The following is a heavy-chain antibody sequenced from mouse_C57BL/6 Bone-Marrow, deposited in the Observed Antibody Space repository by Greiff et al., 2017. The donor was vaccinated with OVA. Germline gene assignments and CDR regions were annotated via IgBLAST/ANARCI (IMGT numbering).Heavy chain of an antibody. J-gene: IGHJ2*01. V-gene: IGHV3-6*01. Sequence: VQLQQSGPGLVKPSQSLSLTCSVTGYSITSGYYWNWIRQFPGNKLEWMGYISYDGSNNYNPSLKNRISITRDTSKNQFFLKLNSVTTEDTATYYCAREGGPHFDYWGQGTTLTVSS. CDR2: ISYDGSN. CDR1: GYSITSGYY. CDR3: AREGGPHFDY.